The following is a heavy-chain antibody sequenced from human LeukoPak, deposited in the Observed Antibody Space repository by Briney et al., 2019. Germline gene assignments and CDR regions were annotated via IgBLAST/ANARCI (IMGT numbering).Heavy chain of an antibody. CDR3: ARNFERTRGWFDP. CDR1: GGSISGYY. CDR2: IHYSGST. Sequence: PSETLSLTCTVSGGSISGYYWSWIRQPPGKGLEWVGYIHYSGSTDYNPSLKSRVTISADTSKNQFSLKLTSATAADAAFYYCARNFERTRGWFDPWGQGTLVTVSS. D-gene: IGHD2-2*01. J-gene: IGHJ5*02. V-gene: IGHV4-59*01.